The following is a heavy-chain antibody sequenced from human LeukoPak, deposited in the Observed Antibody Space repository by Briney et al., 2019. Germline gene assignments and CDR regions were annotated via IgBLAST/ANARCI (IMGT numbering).Heavy chain of an antibody. CDR1: GFTFSSYG. Sequence: GGSLRLSCAASGFTFSSYGMHWVRQAPGKGLEWVAVISYDGSNKYYADSVKGRFTISRDNSKNTLYLQMNSLRAEDTAVYYCAKSEVSPDYPPDPGAFDIWGQGTMVTVSS. CDR2: ISYDGSNK. J-gene: IGHJ3*02. V-gene: IGHV3-30*18. D-gene: IGHD4-11*01. CDR3: AKSEVSPDYPPDPGAFDI.